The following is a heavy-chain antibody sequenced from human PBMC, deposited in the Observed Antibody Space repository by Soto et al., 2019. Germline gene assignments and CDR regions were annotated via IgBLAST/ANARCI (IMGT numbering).Heavy chain of an antibody. J-gene: IGHJ5*02. V-gene: IGHV1-69*13. D-gene: IGHD3-3*01. CDR3: ARVVTIFGVVISYNGFDP. CDR2: IIPRSGTS. CDR1: GGTFSSYT. Sequence: ASVKVSCKASGGTFSSYTISWVRQAPGQGLEWMGGIIPRSGTSNYAQKFQGRVTITADESTSTAYMELSSLRSEDTAVYYCARVVTIFGVVISYNGFDPWGQGTLVTVS.